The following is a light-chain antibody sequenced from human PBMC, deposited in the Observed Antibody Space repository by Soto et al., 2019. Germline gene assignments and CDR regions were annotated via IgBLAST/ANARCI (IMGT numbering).Light chain of an antibody. CDR2: DTS. V-gene: IGKV3-11*01. J-gene: IGKJ4*01. CDR1: HFIKNQ. CDR3: QQRYNWPLT. Sequence: EIVMTQSPATLSVSPGERATLSCMTSHFIKNQLAWYQQRPGQPPRLLIYDTSIRPTDIPARFSGSGYGTDFTLTISSPEPEDFAVYYCQQRYNWPLTFGGGTRVEIK.